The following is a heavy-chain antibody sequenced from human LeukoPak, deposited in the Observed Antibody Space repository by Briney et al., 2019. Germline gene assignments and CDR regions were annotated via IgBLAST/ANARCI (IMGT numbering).Heavy chain of an antibody. CDR2: INPNSGGT. J-gene: IGHJ4*02. V-gene: IGHV1-2*02. CDR3: ARLEYCINGVCYTIDY. CDR1: GYTFTGYY. Sequence: GASVKVSCKASGYTFTGYYMHWVRQAPGQGLEWMGWINPNSGGTNYAQKFQGRVTMTRDTSISTAYMELSRLRSDDTAVYYCARLEYCINGVCYTIDYWGQGTLVTVSS. D-gene: IGHD2-8*01.